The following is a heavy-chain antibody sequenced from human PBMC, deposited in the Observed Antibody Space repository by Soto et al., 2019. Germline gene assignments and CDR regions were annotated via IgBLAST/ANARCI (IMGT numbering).Heavy chain of an antibody. CDR1: GGSFSGYY. CDR2: INHSGST. J-gene: IGHJ6*02. Sequence: SETLCLTCAVYGGSFSGYYWSWIRQPPGKGLEWIGEINHSGSTNYNPSLKSRVTISVDTSKNQFSLKLSSVTAADTAVYYCVTGRGYSYGYSYYYYGMDVWGQGTTVTVSS. CDR3: VTGRGYSYGYSYYYYGMDV. V-gene: IGHV4-34*01. D-gene: IGHD5-18*01.